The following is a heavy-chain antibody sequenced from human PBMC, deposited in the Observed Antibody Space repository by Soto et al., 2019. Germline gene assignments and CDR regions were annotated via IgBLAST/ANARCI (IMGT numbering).Heavy chain of an antibody. J-gene: IGHJ3*02. Sequence: PGGSLRVSCAASGFTFSDHYMDWVRQAPGKGLEWVGRIRNKTKSYTTEYAASVKGRFTISRDDSKNSLYLQMNRLKTEDTAMYYCARVNYFDSSGSSLDAFDIWGQGTKVAVSS. CDR1: GFTFSDHY. CDR3: ARVNYFDSSGSSLDAFDI. V-gene: IGHV3-72*01. CDR2: IRNKTKSYTT. D-gene: IGHD3-22*01.